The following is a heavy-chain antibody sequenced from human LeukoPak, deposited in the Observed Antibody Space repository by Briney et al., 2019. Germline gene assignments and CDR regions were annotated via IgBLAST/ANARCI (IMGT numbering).Heavy chain of an antibody. CDR2: IYTSGST. CDR1: GGSISSYY. CDR3: ARQGELELRTWFDP. V-gene: IGHV4-4*09. Sequence: KSSETLSLTCTVSGGSISSYYWSWIRQPPGKGLEWIGYIYTSGSTNYNPSLKSRVTISVDTSMNQFSLKLSSVTAADTAVYYCARQGELELRTWFDPWGQGTLVTVSS. J-gene: IGHJ5*02. D-gene: IGHD1-7*01.